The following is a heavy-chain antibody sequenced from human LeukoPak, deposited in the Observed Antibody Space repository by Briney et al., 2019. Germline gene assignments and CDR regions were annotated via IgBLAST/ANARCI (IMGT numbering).Heavy chain of an antibody. D-gene: IGHD3-9*01. J-gene: IGHJ4*02. CDR1: GYTFTSYG. Sequence: ASVKVSCKASGYTFTSYGISWVRQAPGQGLEWMGWISAYNGNTNYAQKLQGRVTMTTDTSTSTAYMELSSLRSEDTAVYYCARDTGRRGILTGYYLSYWGQGTLVTVSS. CDR3: ARDTGRRGILTGYYLSY. V-gene: IGHV1-18*01. CDR2: ISAYNGNT.